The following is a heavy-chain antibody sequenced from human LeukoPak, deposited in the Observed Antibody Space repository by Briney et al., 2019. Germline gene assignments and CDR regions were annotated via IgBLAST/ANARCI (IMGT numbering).Heavy chain of an antibody. D-gene: IGHD4-23*01. Sequence: SETLSLTFAVSGASFRSNNCWTWVRQPPGKGLEWIGEIYDSGITNYSPSLRSRVTISIDNSKKQFSLSLSSVTAADTAVYYCARNGGNSDLDYWGQGTLVTVSS. CDR3: ARNGGNSDLDY. J-gene: IGHJ4*02. CDR2: IYDSGIT. CDR1: GASFRSNNC. V-gene: IGHV4-4*02.